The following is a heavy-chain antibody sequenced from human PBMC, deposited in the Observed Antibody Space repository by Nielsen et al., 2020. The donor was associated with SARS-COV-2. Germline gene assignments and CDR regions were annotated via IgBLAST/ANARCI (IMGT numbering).Heavy chain of an antibody. CDR2: INPSGGST. J-gene: IGHJ4*02. V-gene: IGHV1-46*01. Sequence: WVRQAPGQRLEWMGIINPSGGSTSYAQKFQGRVTMTRDTSTSTVYMELSSLRSEDTAVYYCARGDLYGEFDYWGQGTLVTVSS. CDR3: ARGDLYGEFDY. D-gene: IGHD2-8*01.